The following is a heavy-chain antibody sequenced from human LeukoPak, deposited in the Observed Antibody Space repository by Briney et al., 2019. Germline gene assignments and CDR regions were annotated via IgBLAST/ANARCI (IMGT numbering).Heavy chain of an antibody. J-gene: IGHJ6*03. D-gene: IGHD3-3*01. CDR1: GYTFTGYY. V-gene: IGHV1-2*02. Sequence: ASVKVSCKASGYTFTGYYIHWVRQAPGQGLEWMGWINPNSGGTNYAQKFQGRVTMTRDTSISTAYMELSRLRSDDTAVYYCARVRGAYDFWEYYYMDVWGKGTTVTVSS. CDR3: ARVRGAYDFWEYYYMDV. CDR2: INPNSGGT.